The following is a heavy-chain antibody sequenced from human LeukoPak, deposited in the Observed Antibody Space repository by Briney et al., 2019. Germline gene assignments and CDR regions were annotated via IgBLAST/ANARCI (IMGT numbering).Heavy chain of an antibody. V-gene: IGHV3-74*01. D-gene: IGHD3-22*01. CDR3: ARATYFDSNGLGKIDY. CDR1: GFTFSSYW. Sequence: PGGSLRLSCAASGFTFSSYWMHWVRQPPGKGLVWVSRINSDGSSTSYADSVKGRFTISRDNAKNTLYLQMNSLRAEDTAVYYCARATYFDSNGLGKIDYWGQGTLVTVSS. J-gene: IGHJ4*02. CDR2: INSDGSST.